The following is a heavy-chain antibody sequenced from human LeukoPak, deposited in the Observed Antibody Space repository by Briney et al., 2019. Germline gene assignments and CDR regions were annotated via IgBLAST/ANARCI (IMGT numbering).Heavy chain of an antibody. Sequence: TSSETLSLTCTVSGGSISSGTYYWSWIRQPPGKGLEWIGYIYYSGSTNYNPSLKSRVTISVATSKNQFSLSLNSVTAADTAVYHCARVQYTSGSYYFDYWGQGTLVTVSS. D-gene: IGHD3-10*01. J-gene: IGHJ4*02. CDR1: GGSISSGTYY. V-gene: IGHV4-61*01. CDR2: IYYSGST. CDR3: ARVQYTSGSYYFDY.